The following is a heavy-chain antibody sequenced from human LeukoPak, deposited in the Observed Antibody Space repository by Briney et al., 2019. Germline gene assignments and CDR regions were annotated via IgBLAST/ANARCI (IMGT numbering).Heavy chain of an antibody. D-gene: IGHD5-24*01. J-gene: IGHJ4*02. V-gene: IGHV4-38-2*02. CDR1: GYSISSGYY. Sequence: SETLSLTCAVSGYSISSGYYWGWIRQPPGKGLEWIGYIYYSGSTNYNPSLKSRVTISVDTSKNQFSLKLSSVTAADTAVYYCARDGNRRRDGYNVFDYWGQRTLVTVSS. CDR2: IYYSGST. CDR3: ARDGNRRRDGYNVFDY.